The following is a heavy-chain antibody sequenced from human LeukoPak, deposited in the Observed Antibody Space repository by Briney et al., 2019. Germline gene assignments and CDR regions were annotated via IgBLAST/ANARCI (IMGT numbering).Heavy chain of an antibody. Sequence: GGSLRLSCAASGFTVINTYMSRVRQAPGKGLEWVSAISGSGGSTYYADSVKGRFTISRDNSKNTLYLQMNSLRAEDTAVYYCAKDRPSPGYSSGWYDYFDYWGQGTLVTVS. J-gene: IGHJ4*02. CDR1: GFTVINTY. CDR2: ISGSGGST. D-gene: IGHD6-19*01. V-gene: IGHV3-23*01. CDR3: AKDRPSPGYSSGWYDYFDY.